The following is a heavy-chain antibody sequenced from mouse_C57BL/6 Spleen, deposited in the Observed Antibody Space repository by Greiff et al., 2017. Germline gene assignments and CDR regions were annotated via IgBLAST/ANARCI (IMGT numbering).Heavy chain of an antibody. CDR2: INPNNGGT. J-gene: IGHJ1*03. V-gene: IGHV1-26*01. Sequence: EVQLQQSGPELVKPGASVKISCKASGYTFTDYYMNWVKQSHGKSLEWIGDINPNNGGTSYNQKFKGKATLTVDKSSSTAYMELRSLTSEDSAVYYCARQDYDYWWYFDVWGTGTTVTVSS. CDR3: ARQDYDYWWYFDV. CDR1: GYTFTDYY. D-gene: IGHD2-4*01.